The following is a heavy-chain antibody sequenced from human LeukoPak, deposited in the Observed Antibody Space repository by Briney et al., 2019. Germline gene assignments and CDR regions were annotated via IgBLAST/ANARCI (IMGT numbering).Heavy chain of an antibody. J-gene: IGHJ4*02. D-gene: IGHD2-15*01. CDR1: GGTFSSYA. CDR3: ARGCTGGSYYFFDY. V-gene: IGHV1-69*04. CDR2: IIPILGIA. Sequence: GASVKVSCKASGGTFSSYAISWVRQAPGQGLEWMGRIIPILGIANYAQKFQGRVTITADKSTSTAYMELRSLRSEDTAVYYCARGCTGGSYYFFDYWGQGTLVTVSS.